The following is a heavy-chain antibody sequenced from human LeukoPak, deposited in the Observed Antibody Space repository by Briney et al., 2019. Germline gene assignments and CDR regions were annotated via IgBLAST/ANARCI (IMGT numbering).Heavy chain of an antibody. Sequence: GGSLRLSCAASGFTFSSYAMSWVRQAPGKGPEWVSAISGSGGSTYYADSVKGRFTISRDNSKNTLYLQMNSLRAEDAAVYYCAKDLSWPSYFDYRGQGTLVTVSS. V-gene: IGHV3-23*01. D-gene: IGHD6-13*01. J-gene: IGHJ4*02. CDR1: GFTFSSYA. CDR2: ISGSGGST. CDR3: AKDLSWPSYFDY.